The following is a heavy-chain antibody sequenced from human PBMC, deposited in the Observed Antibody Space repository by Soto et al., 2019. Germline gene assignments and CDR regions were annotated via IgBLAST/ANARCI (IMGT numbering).Heavy chain of an antibody. D-gene: IGHD6-19*01. J-gene: IGHJ5*02. V-gene: IGHV1-69*04. CDR1: GGTFSSYT. Sequence: SVKVSCKASGGTFSSYTISWVRQAPGQGLEWMGRIIPILGIANYAQKFQGRVTITADKSTSTAYMELSSMTAADTAVYYCARDHSNGWYNWFDPWGQGTLVTVSS. CDR3: ARDHSNGWYNWFDP. CDR2: IIPILGIA.